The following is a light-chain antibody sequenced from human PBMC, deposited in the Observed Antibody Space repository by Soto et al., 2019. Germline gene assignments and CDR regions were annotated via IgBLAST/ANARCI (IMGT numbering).Light chain of an antibody. CDR3: QQYNNWLLLT. J-gene: IGKJ5*01. Sequence: EIVMTQSPATLSVSPGERATLSCRASQSVSSNLAWYQQKPGQAPRLLIYGASTRATGIPARFSGSGSGTEFTLTISSLQSEDFAVYYCQQYNNWLLLTFGGGTRLEIK. CDR1: QSVSSN. CDR2: GAS. V-gene: IGKV3-15*01.